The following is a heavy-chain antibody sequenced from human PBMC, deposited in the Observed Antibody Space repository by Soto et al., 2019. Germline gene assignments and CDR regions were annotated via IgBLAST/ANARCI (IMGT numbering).Heavy chain of an antibody. V-gene: IGHV3-23*01. CDR1: GFTFSSYA. D-gene: IGHD4-17*01. J-gene: IGHJ6*04. Sequence: GGSLRLSCAASGFTFSSYAMSWVRQAPGKGLEWVSAISGSGGSTYYADSVKGRFTISRDNSKNTLYLQMNSLRAEDTAVYYWPKFGFSIGDYAPSEHYYYYGMDVWGKGTTVTVSS. CDR3: PKFGFSIGDYAPSEHYYYYGMDV. CDR2: ISGSGGST.